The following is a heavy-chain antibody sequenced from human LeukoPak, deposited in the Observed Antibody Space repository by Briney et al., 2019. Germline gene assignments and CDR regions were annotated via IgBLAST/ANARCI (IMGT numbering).Heavy chain of an antibody. J-gene: IGHJ5*02. D-gene: IGHD3-16*01. CDR3: ARLRPRMITFGEVIGWFDP. V-gene: IGHV4-34*01. CDR1: GGSFSGCH. CDR2: INHSGST. Sequence: SETLSLTCAVYGGSFSGCHWSWIRQPPGKGLEWIGEINHSGSTNYNPSLKSRVTISIDTSKNQFSLKLSSVTAADTAVYYCARLRPRMITFGEVIGWFDPWGQGTLVTVSS.